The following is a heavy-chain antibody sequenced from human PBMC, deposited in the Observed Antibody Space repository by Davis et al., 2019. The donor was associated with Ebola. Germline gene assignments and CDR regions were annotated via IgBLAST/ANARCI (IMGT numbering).Heavy chain of an antibody. CDR3: ARKTGDGGGMDV. Sequence: ASVPVSCQASRYTFTSYYMHWVRQAPGQGLEWMGLINPSGGGTTYAQKLQGRVTMTRDPSTSTVYMDVSSLRSEDTAGYYCARKTGDGGGMDVWGKGTTVTVSS. J-gene: IGHJ6*04. D-gene: IGHD7-27*01. CDR1: RYTFTSYY. V-gene: IGHV1-46*04. CDR2: INPSGGGT.